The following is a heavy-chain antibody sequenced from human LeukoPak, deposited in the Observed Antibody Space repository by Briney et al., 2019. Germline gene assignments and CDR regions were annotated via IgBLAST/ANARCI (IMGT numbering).Heavy chain of an antibody. CDR2: INPNSGGT. CDR1: GYTFTGYY. D-gene: IGHD5-12*01. Sequence: ASVKVSCKASGYTFTGYYMHWVRQAPGQGLEWMGRINPNSGGTNYAQKFQGRVTVTRDTSISTAYMELSRLRSDDTAVYYCARIVTTSSVGDYWGQGTLVTVSS. J-gene: IGHJ4*02. V-gene: IGHV1-2*06. CDR3: ARIVTTSSVGDY.